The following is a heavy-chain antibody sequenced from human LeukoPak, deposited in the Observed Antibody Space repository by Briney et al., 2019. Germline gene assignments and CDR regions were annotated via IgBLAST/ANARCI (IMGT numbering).Heavy chain of an antibody. V-gene: IGHV3-21*01. CDR2: VSSRSDYI. D-gene: IGHD2-2*01. CDR3: AREGFGYCSSTSCLNWFDP. CDR1: GFTFSSYS. Sequence: GGSLRLSCAASGFTFSSYSMNWVRQAPGKGLEWVSYVSSRSDYIYYTDSVKGRFTISRDNAKNSLYLQMNSLRAEDTAVYYCAREGFGYCSSTSCLNWFDPWGQGTLVTVSS. J-gene: IGHJ5*02.